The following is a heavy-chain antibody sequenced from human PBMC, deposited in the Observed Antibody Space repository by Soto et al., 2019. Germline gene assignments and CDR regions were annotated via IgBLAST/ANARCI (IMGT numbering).Heavy chain of an antibody. D-gene: IGHD2-8*01. J-gene: IGHJ6*02. CDR3: ARGGAPDIVLMVYARAYYYGMDV. CDR1: GFTFSSYA. Sequence: QVQLVESGGGVVQPGRSLRLSCAASGFTFSSYAMHWVRQAPGKGLEWVAVISYDGSNKYYADSVKGRFTISRDNSKNPLYLQMNSLTAEDTAVYYCARGGAPDIVLMVYARAYYYGMDVCGQGTTVIVSS. V-gene: IGHV3-30-3*01. CDR2: ISYDGSNK.